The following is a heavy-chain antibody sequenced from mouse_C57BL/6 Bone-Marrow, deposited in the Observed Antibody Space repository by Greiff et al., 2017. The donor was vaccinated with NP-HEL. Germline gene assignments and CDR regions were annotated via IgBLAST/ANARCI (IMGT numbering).Heavy chain of an antibody. V-gene: IGHV5-6*01. D-gene: IGHD2-4*01. CDR1: GFTFSSYG. J-gene: IGHJ4*01. CDR2: ISRGGSYT. Sequence: EVQGVESGGDLVKPGGSLKLSCAASGFTFSSYGMSWVRQTPDKRLEWVATISRGGSYTYYPDTVKGRFTISSDNAKNTLYQQMSSLKSEDKAMYYCARHYDYDYAMDYWGQGTSVTVSS. CDR3: ARHYDYDYAMDY.